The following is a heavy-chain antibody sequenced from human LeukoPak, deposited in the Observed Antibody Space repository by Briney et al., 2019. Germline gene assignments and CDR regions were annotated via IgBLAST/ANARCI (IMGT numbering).Heavy chain of an antibody. V-gene: IGHV4-31*03. CDR3: AREPRSRYCSSTSCYLFDY. CDR2: IYYSGST. Sequence: TPSETLSLTCTVSGGFISSGGYYWSWIRQHPGKGLEWIGYIYYSGSTYYNPSLKSRVTISVDTSKNQFSLKLSSVTAADTAVYYCAREPRSRYCSSTSCYLFDYWGQGTLVTVSS. CDR1: GGFISSGGYY. D-gene: IGHD2-2*01. J-gene: IGHJ4*02.